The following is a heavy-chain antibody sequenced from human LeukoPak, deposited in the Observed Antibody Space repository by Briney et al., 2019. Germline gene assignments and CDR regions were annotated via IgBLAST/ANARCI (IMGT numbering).Heavy chain of an antibody. Sequence: GGSLRPSFAASGXTFSNYAMNWVRQAPGKGLEWVSAISGSGGDTYYADSVKGRFTISRDNSKNTLYLQMNSLRAEDTAVYYCRYFLPHFDYWGQGTLVTVSS. CDR1: GXTFSNYA. V-gene: IGHV3-23*01. CDR3: RYFLPHFDY. D-gene: IGHD2/OR15-2a*01. CDR2: ISGSGGDT. J-gene: IGHJ4*02.